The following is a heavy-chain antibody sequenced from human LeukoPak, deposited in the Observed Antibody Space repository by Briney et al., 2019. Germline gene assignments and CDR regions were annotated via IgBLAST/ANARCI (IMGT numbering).Heavy chain of an antibody. J-gene: IGHJ4*02. D-gene: IGHD7-27*01. CDR3: ARDPQLGIVGDFLDY. V-gene: IGHV3-30*03. CDR2: TSNDGSKY. CDR1: VFTFSSYS. Sequence: GGPLRLSCAASVFTFSSYSMNWVRQARGKGLEWVAVTSNDGSKYSYADSVKGRFTISRDNSKNTVYLQMNSLRSEDTAVYYWARDPQLGIVGDFLDYWGQRTLVTVSS.